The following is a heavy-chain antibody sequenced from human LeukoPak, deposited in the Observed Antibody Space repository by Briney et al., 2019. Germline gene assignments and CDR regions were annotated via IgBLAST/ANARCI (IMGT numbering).Heavy chain of an antibody. J-gene: IGHJ3*02. V-gene: IGHV4-59*01. CDR3: ARVPYDSSGYYGYGAFDI. CDR1: GGSISSYY. D-gene: IGHD3-22*01. Sequence: PSETLSLTCTVSGGSISSYYWSWIRQPPGKGLEWIGYIYYSGSTNYNPSLKSRVTISVDTSKNQFSLKLSSVTAADTAVYYCARVPYDSSGYYGYGAFDIWVQGTMVTVSS. CDR2: IYYSGST.